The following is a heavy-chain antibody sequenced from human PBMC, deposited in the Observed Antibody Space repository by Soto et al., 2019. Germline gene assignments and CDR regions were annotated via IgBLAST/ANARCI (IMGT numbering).Heavy chain of an antibody. J-gene: IGHJ4*02. V-gene: IGHV4-39*01. D-gene: IGHD6-19*01. Sequence: QLQLQESGPGLVKPSETLYLTCTVSGGSIRSSSYYWGWIRQPPGKGLEWIGSIYYSGSTYYNPSLKSRVTVCVNKSKNQFSLKLSSVTGADTAVYYCARITWSGWNVYYFDYWGQGTLVTVAS. CDR3: ARITWSGWNVYYFDY. CDR1: GGSIRSSSYY. CDR2: IYYSGST.